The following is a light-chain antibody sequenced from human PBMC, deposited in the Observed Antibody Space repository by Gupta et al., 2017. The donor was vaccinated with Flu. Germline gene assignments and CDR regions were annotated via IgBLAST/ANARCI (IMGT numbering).Light chain of an antibody. V-gene: IGLV3-10*01. CDR1: DLRKNY. CDR2: DDS. J-gene: IGLJ1*01. Sequence: SYERTQPPAVSVSPAQTARTTYSGDDLRKNYAYWYQLKSGRAPVLVIYDDSKRPSGNPERFSGSRSGTMATLTISSAQMEDEADDYCCSRDDSGNPPYVFGSGTKVTVL. CDR3: CSRDDSGNPPYV.